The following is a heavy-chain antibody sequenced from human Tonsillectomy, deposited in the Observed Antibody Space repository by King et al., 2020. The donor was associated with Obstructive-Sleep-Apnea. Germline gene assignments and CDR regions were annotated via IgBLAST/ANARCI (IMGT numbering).Heavy chain of an antibody. Sequence: QLQESGSGLVKPSQTLSLTCAVSGDSINSGGYSWSWIRQPPGKGLEWIGYIYPSGSTYYNPSLKSRVAISADRSKNQFSLNLISVTAADTAVYYCARAYDHSGHQFDAWGQGTLVTVSS. D-gene: IGHD3-22*01. V-gene: IGHV4-30-2*01. CDR2: IYPSGST. CDR3: ARAYDHSGHQFDA. CDR1: GDSINSGGYS. J-gene: IGHJ5*02.